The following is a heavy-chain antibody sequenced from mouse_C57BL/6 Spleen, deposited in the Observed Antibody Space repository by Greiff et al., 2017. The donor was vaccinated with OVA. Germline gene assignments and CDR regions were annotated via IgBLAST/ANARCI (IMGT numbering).Heavy chain of an antibody. CDR1: GYAFTNYL. V-gene: IGHV1-54*01. CDR2: INPGSGGT. CDR3: ARRNNWYYFDY. Sequence: QVTLKECGAELVRPGTSVKVSCKASGYAFTNYLIEWVKQRPGQGLEWIGVINPGSGGTNYNEKFKGKATLTADKSSSTAYMQLSSLTSEDSAVYFCARRNNWYYFDYWGQGTTLTVSS. J-gene: IGHJ2*01. D-gene: IGHD4-1*01.